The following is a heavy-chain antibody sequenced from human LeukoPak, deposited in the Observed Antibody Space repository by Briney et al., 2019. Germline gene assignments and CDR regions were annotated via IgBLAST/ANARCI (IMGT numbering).Heavy chain of an antibody. D-gene: IGHD6-13*01. J-gene: IGHJ5*02. V-gene: IGHV4-59*08. CDR3: ARRRAEGGSNGHYNWFDP. CDR1: GDSINAYY. CDR2: IYFSGTT. Sequence: SETLSLTCTVSGDSINAYYWGWIRQPPGKGLEWIGYIYFSGTTKYNPSLERRVTISVDTSKNQFSLKLSSVTAADTAVYYCARRRAEGGSNGHYNWFDPWGQGILVTVSS.